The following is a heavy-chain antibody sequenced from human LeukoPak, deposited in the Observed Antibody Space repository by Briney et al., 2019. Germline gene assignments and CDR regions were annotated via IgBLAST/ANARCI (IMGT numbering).Heavy chain of an antibody. D-gene: IGHD1-1*01. J-gene: IGHJ4*02. CDR3: ALGTYTNYFDY. CDR2: IKQDGTEK. V-gene: IGHV3-7*02. CDR1: GFIFTDAW. Sequence: GGSLRLSCAASGFIFTDAWMTWVRQAPGKGLEWVANIKQDGTEKYYVDSVKGRFTISRDNAKSSLYLQMNSLRAEDTAVYYCALGTYTNYFDYWGQGTLVTVSS.